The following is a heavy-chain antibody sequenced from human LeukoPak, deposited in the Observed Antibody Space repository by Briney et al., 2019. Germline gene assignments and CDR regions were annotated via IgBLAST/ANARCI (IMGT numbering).Heavy chain of an antibody. V-gene: IGHV1-69*05. CDR2: IIPIFGTV. Sequence: ASVKVSCKASGGTFSSYAISWVRQAPGQGLEWMGGIIPIFGTVNYAQKFQGRVTITTDESTSTAYMELSSLRSEDTAVYYCARGSGGVWFGELHHYFDYWGQGTLVTVSS. CDR1: GGTFSSYA. CDR3: ARGSGGVWFGELHHYFDY. J-gene: IGHJ4*02. D-gene: IGHD3-10*01.